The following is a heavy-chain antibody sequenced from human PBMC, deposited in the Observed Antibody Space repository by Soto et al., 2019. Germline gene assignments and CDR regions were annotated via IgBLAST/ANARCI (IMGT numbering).Heavy chain of an antibody. D-gene: IGHD6-19*01. CDR1: GGSISSSLYY. V-gene: IGHV4-39*01. CDR2: IYYRGST. CDR3: ARQRAEGIAVAGTGYYFDY. J-gene: IGHJ4*02. Sequence: SETLSLTCTVSGGSISSSLYYWGWIRQPPGKGLEWIGSIYYRGSTYYNPSLKSRVTISVDTSKNQFSLKLSSVTAADTAVYFCARQRAEGIAVAGTGYYFDYWGQGTLVTVSS.